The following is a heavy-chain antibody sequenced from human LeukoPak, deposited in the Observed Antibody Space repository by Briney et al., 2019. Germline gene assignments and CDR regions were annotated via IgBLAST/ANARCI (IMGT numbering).Heavy chain of an antibody. J-gene: IGHJ4*02. V-gene: IGHV1-18*01. D-gene: IGHD3-22*01. CDR1: GGTFSSYA. CDR2: ISAYNGNT. Sequence: GASVKVSCKASGGTFSSYAISWVRQAPGQGLEWMGWISAYNGNTNYAQKLQGRVTMTTDTSTSTAYMELRSLRSDDTAVYYCARDPKTYTLYYYDSSGYPFDYWGQGTLVTVSS. CDR3: ARDPKTYTLYYYDSSGYPFDY.